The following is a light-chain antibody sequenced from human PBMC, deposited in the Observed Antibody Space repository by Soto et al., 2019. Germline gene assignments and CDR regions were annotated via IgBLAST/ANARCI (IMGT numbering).Light chain of an antibody. CDR3: SSYTSTSTQV. CDR1: NSDVGDYRS. CDR2: DVS. V-gene: IGLV2-14*03. Sequence: QSALTQPASVSGSPGQSITISCTGTNSDVGDYRSVSWYQQHPGKAPKLMIYDVSNRPSGVSDRFSGSKSGNTASLTISGLQAEDEADYSCSSYTSTSTQVFGTGTKLTVL. J-gene: IGLJ1*01.